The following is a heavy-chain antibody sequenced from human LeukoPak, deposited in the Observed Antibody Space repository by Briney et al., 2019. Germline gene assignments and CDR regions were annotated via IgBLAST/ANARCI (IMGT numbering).Heavy chain of an antibody. CDR2: ISTGYST. V-gene: IGHV3-23*01. CDR3: AKDFSQEGSHSVDF. J-gene: IGHJ4*02. Sequence: GGSLRLSCAASGFTFSTYAMGWVRQAPGKGLEWVSAISTGYSTYYADSVKGRFIISRDNSKNTLFLQMNSLRAEDTAVYFCAKDFSQEGSHSVDFWGQGTLVTVSS. D-gene: IGHD2/OR15-2a*01. CDR1: GFTFSTYA.